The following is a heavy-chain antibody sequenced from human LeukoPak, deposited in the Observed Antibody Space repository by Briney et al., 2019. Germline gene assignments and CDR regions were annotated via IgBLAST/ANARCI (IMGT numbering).Heavy chain of an antibody. V-gene: IGHV3-66*01. CDR3: ARRRLVRAVDY. Sequence: GGSLRLSCAASGFTVSSNYMSWVRQAPGEGLEWVSVIYSGGSTYYADSVKGRFTISRDNSKNTLYLQMNSLRAEDTAVYYCARRRLVRAVDYWGQGTLVTVSS. J-gene: IGHJ4*02. D-gene: IGHD3-10*01. CDR2: IYSGGST. CDR1: GFTVSSNY.